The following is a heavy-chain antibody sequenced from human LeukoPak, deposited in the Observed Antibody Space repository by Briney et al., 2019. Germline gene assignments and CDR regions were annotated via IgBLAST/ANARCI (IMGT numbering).Heavy chain of an antibody. J-gene: IGHJ4*02. V-gene: IGHV3-21*01. D-gene: IGHD6-19*01. CDR3: ARILSSAWGELGY. Sequence: PGGSLRLSCAASGFTFSSYSMNWVRQAPGKGLEWVSSISSSSSYIYYADSVKGRFTISRDNSKNTLYLQMNSLSAEDTAVYYCARILSSAWGELGYWGQENLVTVSS. CDR1: GFTFSSYS. CDR2: ISSSSSYI.